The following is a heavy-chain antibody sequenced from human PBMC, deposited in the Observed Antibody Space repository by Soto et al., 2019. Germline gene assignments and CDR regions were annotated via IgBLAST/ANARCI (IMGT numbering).Heavy chain of an antibody. D-gene: IGHD3-3*01. CDR1: GFTFSSYA. Sequence: QPGGSLRLSCAASGFTFSSYAISWVRQAPGKGLEWVSVISGSGGSTYNADSVKGRFTISRDNSRNTLFLQMNSLRAEDTAVYYCAKSGTTIFGVVPYFYYMDVWGKGTTVTVSS. CDR3: AKSGTTIFGVVPYFYYMDV. J-gene: IGHJ6*03. CDR2: ISGSGGST. V-gene: IGHV3-23*01.